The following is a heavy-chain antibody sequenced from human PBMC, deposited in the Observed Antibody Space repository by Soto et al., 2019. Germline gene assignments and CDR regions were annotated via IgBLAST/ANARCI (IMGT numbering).Heavy chain of an antibody. CDR1: GYTLTELS. CDR2: FDPEDGET. CDR3: ATLLDAGRGWFDP. V-gene: IGHV1-24*01. J-gene: IGHJ5*02. Sequence: AASVKVSCKVSGYTLTELSMHWVRQAPGKGLEWMGGFDPEDGETIYAQKFQGRVTMTEDTSTDTAYMELSSLRSEDTAVYYCATLLDAGRGWFDPWGQGTLVTVSS. D-gene: IGHD6-13*01.